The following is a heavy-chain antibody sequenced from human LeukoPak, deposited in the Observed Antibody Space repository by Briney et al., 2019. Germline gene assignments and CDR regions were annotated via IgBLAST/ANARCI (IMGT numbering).Heavy chain of an antibody. J-gene: IGHJ6*02. Sequence: ASVKVSCKATGYIFTSYGISWVRQAPGQGLEWVGIINPSGGSTSYAQKFQGRVTMTRDTSTSTVYMELSSLRSEDTAVYYCARVAGYSSFYYFQGMDVWGQGTTVTVSS. D-gene: IGHD6-13*01. CDR1: GYIFTSYG. CDR2: INPSGGST. V-gene: IGHV1-46*01. CDR3: ARVAGYSSFYYFQGMDV.